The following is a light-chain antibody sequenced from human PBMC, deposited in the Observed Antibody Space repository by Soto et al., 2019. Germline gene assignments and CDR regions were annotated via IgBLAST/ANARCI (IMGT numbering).Light chain of an antibody. Sequence: AIRMTQSPSSLSASTGDRVTIPCRASQGISSYLAWYQQKPGKAPKLLIYAASTLQSGVPSRFSGSGSGTDFTLTISCLQSEDFATYYCQQYYSYSITFGQGTRLEIK. CDR3: QQYYSYSIT. CDR1: QGISSY. J-gene: IGKJ5*01. V-gene: IGKV1-8*01. CDR2: AAS.